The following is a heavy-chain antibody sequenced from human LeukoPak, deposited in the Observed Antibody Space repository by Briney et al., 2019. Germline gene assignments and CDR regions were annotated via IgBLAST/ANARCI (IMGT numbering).Heavy chain of an antibody. CDR3: VRDNGRNGFDI. CDR1: GFTFSTFT. J-gene: IGHJ3*02. V-gene: IGHV3-74*01. Sequence: GGSLRLSCAASGFTFSTFTMNWVRQAPGKGLVWVSRISSDGSRISYADSVKGRFTISRDDAKKTLDLQMNSLRAEDTAVYFCVRDNGRNGFDIWGQGTMVTVSS. CDR2: ISSDGSRI.